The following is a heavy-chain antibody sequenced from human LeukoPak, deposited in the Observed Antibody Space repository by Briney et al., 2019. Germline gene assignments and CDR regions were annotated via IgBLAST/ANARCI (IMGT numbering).Heavy chain of an antibody. V-gene: IGHV3-66*01. D-gene: IGHD6-13*01. CDR3: ARYSSSWYAEYFQH. CDR2: IYSGGST. Sequence: PGGSLRLSCAASGFTVSSNYMSWVRQAPGKGLEWVSVIYSGGSTYYADSVKGRFTISRDNSKNTLYLQMNSLRAEDTAVYYCARYSSSWYAEYFQHWGQGTLVTVSS. CDR1: GFTVSSNY. J-gene: IGHJ1*01.